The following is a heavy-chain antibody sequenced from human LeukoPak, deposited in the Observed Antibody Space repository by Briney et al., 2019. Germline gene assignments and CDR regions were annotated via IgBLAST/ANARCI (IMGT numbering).Heavy chain of an antibody. CDR3: ARDFVTSSWLGY. Sequence: GGSLRLSCAASGFTFSSYWMHWVRQAPGKGLVWVSRISSDGSTTSYADSVMGRFTISRDNAKNTLYLQMNSLRAEDTAVYYCARDFVTSSWLGYWGQGTLVTVSS. V-gene: IGHV3-74*01. D-gene: IGHD6-13*01. CDR2: ISSDGSTT. J-gene: IGHJ4*02. CDR1: GFTFSSYW.